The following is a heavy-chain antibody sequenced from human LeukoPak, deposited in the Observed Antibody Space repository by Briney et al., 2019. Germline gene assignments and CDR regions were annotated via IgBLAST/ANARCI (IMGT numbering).Heavy chain of an antibody. J-gene: IGHJ6*03. D-gene: IGHD6-19*01. Sequence: PGGSLRLSCAASGFTFDDYGMSWVRQAPGKGLEWVSGINWNGGSTGYADSVKGRFTISRDNAKNSLYLQMNSLRAEDTAVYYCLTRSLVAVTGNYYMDVWGKGTTVTVSS. CDR3: LTRSLVAVTGNYYMDV. CDR1: GFTFDDYG. V-gene: IGHV3-20*04. CDR2: INWNGGST.